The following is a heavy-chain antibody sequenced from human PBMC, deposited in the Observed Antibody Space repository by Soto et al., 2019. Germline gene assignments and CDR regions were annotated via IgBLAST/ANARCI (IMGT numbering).Heavy chain of an antibody. D-gene: IGHD2-2*01. CDR1: GGSISSGGYY. CDR2: IYYSGST. CDR3: ARVPASPAAMGWIYYYGMDV. V-gene: IGHV4-31*03. Sequence: QVQLQESGPGLVKPSQTLSLTCTVSGGSISSGGYYWSWIRQHPGKGLEWIGYIYYSGSTYYNPSLKTRVTISVDTSKNPFSRKLSSVTAADTAVYYCARVPASPAAMGWIYYYGMDVWGQGTTVTVSS. J-gene: IGHJ6*02.